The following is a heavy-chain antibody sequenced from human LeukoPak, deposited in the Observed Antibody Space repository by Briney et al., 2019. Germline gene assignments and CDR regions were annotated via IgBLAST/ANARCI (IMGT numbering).Heavy chain of an antibody. CDR3: AKDHGVYGSGSYETFDP. J-gene: IGHJ5*02. CDR2: INHNGNVN. Sequence: QPGGSLRLSCAASGFTFSSYWMNWARQAPGKGLEWVASINHNGNVNYYVDSVKGRFTISRDNAKNSLYLQMSNLRAEDTAVYYCAKDHGVYGSGSYETFDPWGQGTLVTVSS. CDR1: GFTFSSYW. D-gene: IGHD3-10*01. V-gene: IGHV3-7*03.